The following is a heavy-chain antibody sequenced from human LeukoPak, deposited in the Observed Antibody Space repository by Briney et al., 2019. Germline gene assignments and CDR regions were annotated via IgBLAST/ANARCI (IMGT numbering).Heavy chain of an antibody. CDR1: GGSISSGSYY. V-gene: IGHV4-61*01. J-gene: IGHJ4*02. D-gene: IGHD6-19*01. CDR3: ARRIAVAGRQRGFDY. CDR2: IYYSGST. Sequence: PSETLSLTCTVSGGSISSGSYYWSWIRQPPGKGLEWIGYIYYSGSTNYNPSLKSRVTISVDTSKNQFSLKLSSVTAADTAVYYCARRIAVAGRQRGFDYWGQGTLVTVSS.